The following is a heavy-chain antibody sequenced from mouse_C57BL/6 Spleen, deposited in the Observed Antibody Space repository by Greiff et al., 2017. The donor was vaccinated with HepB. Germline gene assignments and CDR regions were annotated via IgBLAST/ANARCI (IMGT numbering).Heavy chain of an antibody. J-gene: IGHJ3*01. CDR3: ARSSDSSGPAWFAY. CDR2: IRNKANGYTT. V-gene: IGHV7-3*01. Sequence: EVKLVESGGGLVQPGGSLSLSCAASGFTFTDYYMSWVRQPPGKALEWLGFIRNKANGYTTEYSASVKGRFTISRDNSQSILYLQMNALRAEDSATYYCARSSDSSGPAWFAYWGQGTLVTVSA. D-gene: IGHD3-2*02. CDR1: GFTFTDYY.